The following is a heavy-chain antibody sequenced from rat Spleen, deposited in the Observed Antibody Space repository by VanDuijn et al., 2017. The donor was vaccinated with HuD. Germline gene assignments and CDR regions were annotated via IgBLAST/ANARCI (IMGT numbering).Heavy chain of an antibody. Sequence: QVQLKESGPGLVQPSQTLSLTCTVSGFSLISNSLHWVRQPPGKGLEWMGGIWGDGSTDYNSALKSRLSISRDTSTSQVFLKMNSLQTEDTAIYFCTRERVPGFAFYFDYWGQGVMVTVSS. CDR1: GFSLISNS. J-gene: IGHJ2*01. D-gene: IGHD1-4*01. V-gene: IGHV2-1*01. CDR2: IWGDGST. CDR3: TRERVPGFAFYFDY.